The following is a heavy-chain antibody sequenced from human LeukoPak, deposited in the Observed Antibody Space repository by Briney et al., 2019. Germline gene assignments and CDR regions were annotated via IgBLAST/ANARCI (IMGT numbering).Heavy chain of an antibody. CDR2: ISAYNGNT. CDR3: ARGFLTGCSSTSCYTKGHYYGMDV. J-gene: IGHJ6*02. D-gene: IGHD2-2*02. V-gene: IGHV1-18*01. CDR1: DYTFTSYG. Sequence: ASVKVSCKASDYTFTSYGISWVRQAPGQGLEWMGWISAYNGNTNYAQKLQGRVTMTTDTSTSTAYMELRSLRSDDTAVYYCARGFLTGCSSTSCYTKGHYYGMDVWGQGTTVTVSS.